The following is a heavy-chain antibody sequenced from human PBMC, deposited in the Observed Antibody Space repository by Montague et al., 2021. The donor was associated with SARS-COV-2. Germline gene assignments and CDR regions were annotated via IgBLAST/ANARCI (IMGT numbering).Heavy chain of an antibody. CDR2: IYYSGGT. J-gene: IGHJ3*02. V-gene: IGHV4-59*01. Sequence: SETLSLTCTVSSGSISSYYWSWIRQPPGKGLEWIGYIYYSGGTTYTPSSKSRVTITVDTSKNQFSLKLSSVTAADTAVYYCARGAGYSSSWYLAFEIWGQGTMVTVSS. CDR1: SGSISSYY. CDR3: ARGAGYSSSWYLAFEI. D-gene: IGHD6-13*01.